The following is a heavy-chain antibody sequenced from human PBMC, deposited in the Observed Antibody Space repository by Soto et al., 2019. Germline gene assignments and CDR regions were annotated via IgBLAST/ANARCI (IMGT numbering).Heavy chain of an antibody. CDR1: GDSVSNKGAA. CDR3: ARGPPGFHSAFDS. V-gene: IGHV6-1*01. D-gene: IGHD4-4*01. J-gene: IGHJ4*02. CDR2: TYYRKSKWLY. Sequence: PWQTLSLTCAISGDSVSNKGAAWNWIRHSPSRGLEWLGRTYYRKSKWLYDYAVSVRSRITINPDTSKNQFSLHLTSVTPEDTSVYSCARGPPGFHSAFDSWGQGTLVTVCS.